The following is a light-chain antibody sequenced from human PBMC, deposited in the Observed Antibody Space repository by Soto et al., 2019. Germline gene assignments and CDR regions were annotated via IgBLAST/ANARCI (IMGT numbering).Light chain of an antibody. CDR2: LNSDGSH. V-gene: IGLV4-69*01. CDR1: IRHSSYA. CDR3: QTWGTGIQV. Sequence: QSVLTQSPSGSESLGASVNLTCTLSIRHSSYAIAWHQQQPEKGPRYLMKLNSDGSHSKGDGIPDRFSGSSSGAERYLTISSLQSEDEADYYCQTWGTGIQVFGGGTKLTVL. J-gene: IGLJ3*02.